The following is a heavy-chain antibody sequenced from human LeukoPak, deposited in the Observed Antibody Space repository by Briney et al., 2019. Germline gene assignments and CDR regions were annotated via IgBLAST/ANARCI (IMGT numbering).Heavy chain of an antibody. D-gene: IGHD3-22*01. Sequence: GGSLRLSCAASGFTFSSYAMSWVRQAPGKGLEWVSAISGSGGSTYYADSVKGRFTISRDNSKNTLYLQMNSLRAKDTAVYYCAKVLGDHYYDSSGYSPLIYWGQGTLVTVSS. V-gene: IGHV3-23*01. CDR1: GFTFSSYA. J-gene: IGHJ4*02. CDR2: ISGSGGST. CDR3: AKVLGDHYYDSSGYSPLIY.